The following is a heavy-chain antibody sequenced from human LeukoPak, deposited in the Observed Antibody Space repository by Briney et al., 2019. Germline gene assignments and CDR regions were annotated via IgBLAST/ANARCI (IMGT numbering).Heavy chain of an antibody. J-gene: IGHJ6*02. Sequence: PSETLSLTCAVYGGSFSGYYWSWIRQPPGKGLEWIGEINHSGSTNYNPSLKSRVTISVDTSKNQFSLKLSSVTAADTAVYYCARGPRLIVVVPAATNYYYYYGMDVWGQGTTVTVSS. CDR1: GGSFSGYY. V-gene: IGHV4-34*01. CDR2: INHSGST. D-gene: IGHD2-2*01. CDR3: ARGPRLIVVVPAATNYYYYYGMDV.